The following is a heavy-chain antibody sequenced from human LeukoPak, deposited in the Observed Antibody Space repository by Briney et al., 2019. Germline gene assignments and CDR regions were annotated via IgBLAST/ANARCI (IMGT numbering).Heavy chain of an antibody. J-gene: IGHJ4*02. D-gene: IGHD2-2*01. CDR2: INPSSGGT. CDR1: GYTFTGCY. Sequence: ASVKVSCKASGYTFTGCYMHWVRQAPGQGLEWMGWINPSSGGTNYAQKFQGRVTMTRDTSISTAYMELSRLRSDDTAVYYCASGVVDSPNDYWGQGTLVTVSS. V-gene: IGHV1-2*02. CDR3: ASGVVDSPNDY.